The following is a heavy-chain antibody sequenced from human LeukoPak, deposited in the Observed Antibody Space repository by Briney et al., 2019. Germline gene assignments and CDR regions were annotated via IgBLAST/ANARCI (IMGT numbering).Heavy chain of an antibody. Sequence: PGGSLRLSCAVSGFTFSSYWMSWVRQAPGKGLEWVANIKQDGSEKFYVDSVKGRFTISRDTAKNSLCLQMNSLRPEDTAVYYCARDSGYSNSWYDFDYWGQGILVTVSS. V-gene: IGHV3-7*03. CDR3: ARDSGYSNSWYDFDY. D-gene: IGHD6-13*01. CDR2: IKQDGSEK. CDR1: GFTFSSYW. J-gene: IGHJ4*02.